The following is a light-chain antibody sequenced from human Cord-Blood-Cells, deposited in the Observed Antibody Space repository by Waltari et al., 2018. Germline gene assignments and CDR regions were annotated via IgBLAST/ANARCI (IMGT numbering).Light chain of an antibody. CDR3: QQYGSSPYT. Sequence: EIVLTRSPGPLSLSPGERATLSCRASQSVSSSYLAWYQQKPGQAPRLLIYGASSRAIGIPDRFSGSGSGTDFTLTISRLEPEDFAVYYGQQYGSSPYTFGQGTKLEIK. CDR2: GAS. J-gene: IGKJ2*01. V-gene: IGKV3-20*01. CDR1: QSVSSSY.